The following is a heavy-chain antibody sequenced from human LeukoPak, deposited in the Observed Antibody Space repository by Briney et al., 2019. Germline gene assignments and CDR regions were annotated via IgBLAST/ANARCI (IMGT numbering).Heavy chain of an antibody. J-gene: IGHJ3*02. CDR2: IYHSGST. CDR1: GYSISSGYY. D-gene: IGHD2-2*01. V-gene: IGHV4-38-2*01. Sequence: SETLSLTCAVSGYSISSGYYWGWIRQPPGKGLEWIGSIYHSGSTYYNPSLKSRVTISVDTSKNQFSLKLSSMTAADTAVYYCARLYCSSTSCYRWDAFDIWGQGTMVTVSS. CDR3: ARLYCSSTSCYRWDAFDI.